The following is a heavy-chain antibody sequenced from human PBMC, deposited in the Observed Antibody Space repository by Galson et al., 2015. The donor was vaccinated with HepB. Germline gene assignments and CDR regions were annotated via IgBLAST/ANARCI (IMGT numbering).Heavy chain of an antibody. CDR3: AKSWATVSPNY. J-gene: IGHJ4*02. Sequence: SLRLSCAASGFSFSNDGMSWVRQAPGKGLEWVSAITDSGGTTFYADSVKGRFTISRDNSRSMLYLQMSNLRAEDTAVYYCAKSWATVSPNYWGQGTLVTVSS. CDR2: ITDSGGTT. D-gene: IGHD4-17*01. CDR1: GFSFSNDG. V-gene: IGHV3-23*01.